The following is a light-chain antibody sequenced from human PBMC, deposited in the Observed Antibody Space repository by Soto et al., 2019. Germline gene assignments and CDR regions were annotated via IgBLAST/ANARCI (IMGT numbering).Light chain of an antibody. CDR2: SSD. CDR3: AAWDDSLNAWA. CDR1: SSNIGRNT. Sequence: QSVLTQPPSVSGTPGQGVTISCSGSSSNIGRNTVKWYRQLPGTAPKLLIGSSDQRPSGVPDRFSGSQSGTSASLAISGLQSEDESDYICAAWDDSLNAWAFGGGTKLTVL. V-gene: IGLV1-44*01. J-gene: IGLJ3*02.